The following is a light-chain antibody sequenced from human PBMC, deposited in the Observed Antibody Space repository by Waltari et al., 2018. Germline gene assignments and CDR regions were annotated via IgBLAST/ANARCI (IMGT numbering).Light chain of an antibody. V-gene: IGLV2-23*01. Sequence: QSALTQPASVSGSPGQAITISCTGTRSDVGNFHSVSWYQHLPGKAPKRIIYEGSKRPSGISNRFSGSKSGNTASLTVSGLQAEDEADYYCCSYAGNNTLVFGGGTRLTVL. CDR1: RSDVGNFHS. J-gene: IGLJ3*02. CDR2: EGS. CDR3: CSYAGNNTLV.